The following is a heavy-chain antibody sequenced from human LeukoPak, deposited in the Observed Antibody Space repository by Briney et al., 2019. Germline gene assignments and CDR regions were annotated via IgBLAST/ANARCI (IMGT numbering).Heavy chain of an antibody. J-gene: IGHJ4*02. D-gene: IGHD6-13*01. CDR1: RFTFSSYG. V-gene: IGHV3-30*02. Sequence: GGSLRLSCAASRFTFSSYGMHWVRQAPGKGLEWVAYIQYDGSNEQYADSVKGRFSISRDSSKNILYLQMNSLRAEDTAVYYCARDYSSSWYLSPGYFDYWGQGTLVTVSS. CDR3: ARDYSSSWYLSPGYFDY. CDR2: IQYDGSNE.